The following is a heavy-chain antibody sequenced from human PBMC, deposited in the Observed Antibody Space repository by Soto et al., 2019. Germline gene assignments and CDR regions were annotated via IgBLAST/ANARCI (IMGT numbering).Heavy chain of an antibody. D-gene: IGHD4-17*01. CDR1: GFTFSSYA. V-gene: IGHV3-30-3*01. Sequence: QVQLVESGGGVVQPGRSLRLSCAASGFTFSSYAMHWVRQAPGKGLEWVAVISYDGSNKYYADSVKGRFTISRDNSKNTLYLQMNSLRAEDTAVYYCARQMTTVTTVFDYRGQGTLVTVSS. CDR3: ARQMTTVTTVFDY. CDR2: ISYDGSNK. J-gene: IGHJ4*02.